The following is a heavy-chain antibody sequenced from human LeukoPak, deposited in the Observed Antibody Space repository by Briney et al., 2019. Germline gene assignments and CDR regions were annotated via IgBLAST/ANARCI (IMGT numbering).Heavy chain of an antibody. CDR3: AKEGYSYGSYYFDY. J-gene: IGHJ4*02. CDR2: ISGGGGTT. CDR1: GFTFSSYA. V-gene: IGHV3-23*01. Sequence: GGSLRLSCAASGFTFSSYAMSWVRQAPGKGLEWVSTISGGGGTTYYADSVKGRFTISRDNSKNTLYLQMNSVRAEDTAVYYCAKEGYSYGSYYFDYWGQGTLVTVSS. D-gene: IGHD5-18*01.